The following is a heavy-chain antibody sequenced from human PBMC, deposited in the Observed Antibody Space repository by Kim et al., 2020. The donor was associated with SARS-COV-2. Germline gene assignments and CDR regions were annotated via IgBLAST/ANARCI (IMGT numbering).Heavy chain of an antibody. V-gene: IGHV4-34*01. Sequence: SETLSLTCAVYGGSFSGYYWSWIRQPPGKGLEWIGEINHSGSTNYNPSLKSRVTISVETSKNQFSLKLSSVTAADTAVYYCARGDRWFDPWGQGTLVTVSS. CDR2: INHSGST. CDR3: ARGDRWFDP. CDR1: GGSFSGYY. J-gene: IGHJ5*02.